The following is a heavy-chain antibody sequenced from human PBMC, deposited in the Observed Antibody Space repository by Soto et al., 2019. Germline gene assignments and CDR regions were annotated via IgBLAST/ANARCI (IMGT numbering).Heavy chain of an antibody. Sequence: PGESLEISCQGSGYSFTIYWIGWVRQMPGKGLEWMGIIYPGDSDTRYSPSFQGQVTISADKSISTAYLQWSSLKASDTAMYYCASHYSNSNYYCYYGMDVWGLWTTVTDSS. D-gene: IGHD4-4*01. CDR3: ASHYSNSNYYCYYGMDV. CDR2: IYPGDSDT. V-gene: IGHV5-51*01. CDR1: GYSFTIYW. J-gene: IGHJ6*02.